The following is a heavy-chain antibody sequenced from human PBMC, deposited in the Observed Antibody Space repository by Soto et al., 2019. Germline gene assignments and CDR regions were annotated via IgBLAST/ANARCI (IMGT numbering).Heavy chain of an antibody. CDR2: INAGNGNT. CDR3: AKNQWSGWRCCYS. Sequence: ASVKVSCKASGYTFTSYAMHWVRQAPGQRLEWMGWINAGNGNTKYSQKFQGRVTITRDTSASTAYMELSSLRSEDTAVYYCAKNQWSGWRCCYSWGQGTLVTVSS. CDR1: GYTFTSYA. J-gene: IGHJ4*02. D-gene: IGHD6-19*01. V-gene: IGHV1-3*01.